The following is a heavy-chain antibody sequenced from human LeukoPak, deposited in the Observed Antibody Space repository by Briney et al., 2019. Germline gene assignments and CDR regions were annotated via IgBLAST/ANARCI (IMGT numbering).Heavy chain of an antibody. V-gene: IGHV1-18*01. Sequence: ASVKVSCKASGYTFTSYGISWVRQAPGQGLEWMGWISAYNGNTNYAQKLQGRVTMTTDTSTSTAYMELRSLRSDDTAVYYCARPKHPYYYGSGSYYFDYWGQGTLVTVSS. CDR3: ARPKHPYYYGSGSYYFDY. CDR1: GYTFTSYG. D-gene: IGHD3-10*01. J-gene: IGHJ4*02. CDR2: ISAYNGNT.